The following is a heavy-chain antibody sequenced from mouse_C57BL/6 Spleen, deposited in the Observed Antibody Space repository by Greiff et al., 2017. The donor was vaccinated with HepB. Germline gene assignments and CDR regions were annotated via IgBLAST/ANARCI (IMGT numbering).Heavy chain of an antibody. CDR2: ISDGGSYT. CDR1: GFTFSSYA. J-gene: IGHJ4*01. Sequence: EVKLMESGGGLVKPGGSLKLSCAASGFTFSSYAMSWVRQTPEKRLEWVATISDGGSYTYYPDNVKGRFTISRDNAKNNLYLQMSHLKSEDTAMYYCAREGAYYSNPYAMDYWGQGTSVTVSS. CDR3: AREGAYYSNPYAMDY. V-gene: IGHV5-4*01. D-gene: IGHD2-5*01.